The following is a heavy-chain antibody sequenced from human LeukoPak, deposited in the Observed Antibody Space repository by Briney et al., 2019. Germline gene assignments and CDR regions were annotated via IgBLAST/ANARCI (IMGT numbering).Heavy chain of an antibody. V-gene: IGHV1-24*01. D-gene: IGHD4-23*01. CDR1: GYTFTSYY. J-gene: IGHJ4*02. CDR2: FDPEDGET. Sequence: ASVKVSCKASGYTFTSYYMHWVRQAPGKGLEWMGGFDPEDGETIYAQKFQGRVTMTEDTSTDTAYMELSSLRSEDTAVYYCATDRVTHNSFDYWGQGTLVTVSS. CDR3: ATDRVTHNSFDY.